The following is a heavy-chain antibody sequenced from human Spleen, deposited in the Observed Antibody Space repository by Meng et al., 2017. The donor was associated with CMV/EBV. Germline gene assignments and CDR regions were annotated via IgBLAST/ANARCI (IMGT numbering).Heavy chain of an antibody. Sequence: GESLKISCAASGFTFSSYSMNWVRQAPGKGLEWVSSITSSSYIYYADSVKGRFTISKDNAQNSLYLQMNSLRAEDTAVYYCARLVGASYSDYWGRGTLVTVSS. D-gene: IGHD6-6*01. CDR2: ITSSSYI. J-gene: IGHJ4*02. CDR3: ARLVGASYSDY. CDR1: GFTFSSYS. V-gene: IGHV3-21*01.